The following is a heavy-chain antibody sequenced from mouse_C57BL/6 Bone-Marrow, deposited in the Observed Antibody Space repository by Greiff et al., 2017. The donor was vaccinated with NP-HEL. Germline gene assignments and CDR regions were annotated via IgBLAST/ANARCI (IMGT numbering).Heavy chain of an antibody. CDR1: GYAFSSSW. CDR3: ARDYYGSREDWYFDV. V-gene: IGHV1-82*01. CDR2: IYPGDGDT. Sequence: QVQLQQSGPELVKPGASVKISCKASGYAFSSSWMNWVKQRPGKGLEWIGRIYPGDGDTNYNGKFKGKATLTADKSSSTAYMQLSSLTSEDSAVYFCARDYYGSREDWYFDVWGTGTAVTVSS. D-gene: IGHD1-1*01. J-gene: IGHJ1*03.